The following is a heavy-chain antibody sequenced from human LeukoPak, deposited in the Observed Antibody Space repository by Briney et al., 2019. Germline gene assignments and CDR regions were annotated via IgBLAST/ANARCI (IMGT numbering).Heavy chain of an antibody. J-gene: IGHJ5*02. V-gene: IGHV4-59*12. CDR3: ARGGYYGSGTFDP. Sequence: SETLSLTCTVSGASISSYYWSWIRQPPGKGLEWIGCLYYSGSTNYNPSLKSRVTISVDTSKNQFSLKLSSVTAADTAVYYCARGGYYGSGTFDPWGQGTLVTVSS. CDR1: GASISSYY. CDR2: LYYSGST. D-gene: IGHD3-10*01.